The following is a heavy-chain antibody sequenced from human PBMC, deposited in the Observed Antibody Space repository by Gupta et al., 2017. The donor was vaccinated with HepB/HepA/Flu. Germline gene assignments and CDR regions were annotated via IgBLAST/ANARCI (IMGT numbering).Heavy chain of an antibody. CDR1: GFTFSTYG. CDR2: IWYDGNYK. D-gene: IGHD1-1*01. Sequence: QVQLVESGGGVVQPGRSLRLSCAASGFTFSTYGMHWVRQAPGKGLEWVALIWYDGNYKYYADSVKGRFTISRDNSQNTLYLQMNSLRDEDTAVYYCARGHTLESVFDIWGQGTMVTVSS. J-gene: IGHJ3*02. V-gene: IGHV3-33*01. CDR3: ARGHTLESVFDI.